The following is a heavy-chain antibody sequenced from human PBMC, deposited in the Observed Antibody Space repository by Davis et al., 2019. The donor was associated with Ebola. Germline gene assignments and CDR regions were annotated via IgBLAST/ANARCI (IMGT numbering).Heavy chain of an antibody. D-gene: IGHD6-13*01. CDR1: GYTFTRYA. CDR2: INAGNGNT. V-gene: IGHV1-3*01. CDR3: ARGPAAAVDWFDP. Sequence: AASVKVSCMASGYTFTRYAMHWVRQAPGQRLEWMGWINAGNGNTKYSQKFQGRVTITRDTSASTAYMELSSLRSEDTAVYYCARGPAAAVDWFDPWGQGTLVTVSS. J-gene: IGHJ5*02.